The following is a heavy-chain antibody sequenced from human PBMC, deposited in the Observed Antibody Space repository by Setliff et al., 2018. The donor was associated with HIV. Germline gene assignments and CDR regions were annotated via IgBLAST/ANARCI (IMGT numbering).Heavy chain of an antibody. V-gene: IGHV1-69*13. CDR1: GGTFSTDA. D-gene: IGHD3-22*01. J-gene: IGHJ3*02. Sequence: SVKVSCKASGGTFSTDAFSWVRQAPGQGLEWMGGIIPFFGTANYAQKFQGRVTITADGSSSTAYMDLSGLRSEDTAVYFCARRGFYDSSGQVWAFDIWGQGTMVT. CDR3: ARRGFYDSSGQVWAFDI. CDR2: IIPFFGTA.